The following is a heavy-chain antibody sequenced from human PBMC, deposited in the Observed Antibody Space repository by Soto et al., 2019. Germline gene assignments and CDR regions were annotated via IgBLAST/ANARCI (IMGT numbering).Heavy chain of an antibody. CDR2: IYPGDSET. CDR3: ARLVGGYDSYFDH. CDR1: VDDFTVTW. D-gene: IGHD5-12*01. Sequence: EALRICWNVSVDDFTVTWSGWVRQLPGKGLDWMGIIYPGDSETIYSPSFQGQVTISAYKSISTAYLQWSSLKTSDTAMYYCARLVGGYDSYFDHWGQGTRVTVSS. V-gene: IGHV5-51*01. J-gene: IGHJ4*02.